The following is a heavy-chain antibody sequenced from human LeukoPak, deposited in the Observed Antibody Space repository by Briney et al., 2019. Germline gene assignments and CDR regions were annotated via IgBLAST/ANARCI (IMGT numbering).Heavy chain of an antibody. J-gene: IGHJ5*02. CDR3: ARHGQYYDFWSGYYWFDP. CDR1: GYSFTSYW. Sequence: GESLKISCKGSGYSFTSYWIGWVRQMPGKGLEWMGIIYPGDSDTRYSPSFQGQVTISADKSISTAYLQWSSLKPSDTAMYYCARHGQYYDFWSGYYWFDPWGQGTLVTVSS. CDR2: IYPGDSDT. D-gene: IGHD3-3*01. V-gene: IGHV5-51*01.